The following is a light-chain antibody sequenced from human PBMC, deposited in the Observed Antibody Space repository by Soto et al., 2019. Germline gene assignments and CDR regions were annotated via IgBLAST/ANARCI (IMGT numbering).Light chain of an antibody. J-gene: IGLJ1*01. Sequence: QSALTQPPSASGSLGQSVTISCTGTSSDVGGYNYVSWYLQHPGKAPKLIIYDVTKRPSGVPDRFSGSKSGNTASLTVSGLXAEDEADYYCSSYAGSNDFVFGTGTKVTVL. CDR2: DVT. CDR3: SSYAGSNDFV. CDR1: SSDVGGYNY. V-gene: IGLV2-8*01.